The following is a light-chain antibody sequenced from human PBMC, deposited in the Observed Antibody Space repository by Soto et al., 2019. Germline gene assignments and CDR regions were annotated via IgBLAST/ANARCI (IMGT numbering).Light chain of an antibody. Sequence: QSALTQPASVSGSPGQSITISCTGTRSDIGAYNFVSWYQQHPGKAPKLMIYDVSNRPSGVSNRFSGSKSGNTASLTISGLQAEDEADYYCSSYTSSSPYVFGTGTKVTVL. J-gene: IGLJ1*01. CDR2: DVS. CDR3: SSYTSSSPYV. CDR1: RSDIGAYNF. V-gene: IGLV2-14*03.